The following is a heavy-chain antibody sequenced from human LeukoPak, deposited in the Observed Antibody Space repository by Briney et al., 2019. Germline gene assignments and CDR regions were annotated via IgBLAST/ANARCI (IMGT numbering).Heavy chain of an antibody. V-gene: IGHV4-4*07. CDR1: GGSIINHY. CDR3: ARDVRYASGWSTPES. D-gene: IGHD6-19*01. CDR2: IYSSGSA. Sequence: SETLSLTCTVSGGSIINHYWSWIRQPAGKGLEWIGRIYSSGSANYSPSLKSRVSMSIDTSNNHFSLNLTSVTAADTALYFCARDVRYASGWSTPESWGQGTLVSVST. J-gene: IGHJ5*02.